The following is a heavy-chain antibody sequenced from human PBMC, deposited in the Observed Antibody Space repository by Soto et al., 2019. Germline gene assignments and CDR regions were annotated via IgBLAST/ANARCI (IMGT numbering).Heavy chain of an antibody. D-gene: IGHD6-13*01. V-gene: IGHV4-31*02. CDR2: IYYSGST. CDR1: GGSISSGGYY. Sequence: LSLTCTVSGGSISSGGYYWSWIRQHPGKGLEWIGYIYYSGSTYYNPSLKSRVTISVDTSKNQFSLKLSSVTAADTAVYYCARVYIAAAGSVSYWFDPWGQGTLVTVSS. J-gene: IGHJ5*02. CDR3: ARVYIAAAGSVSYWFDP.